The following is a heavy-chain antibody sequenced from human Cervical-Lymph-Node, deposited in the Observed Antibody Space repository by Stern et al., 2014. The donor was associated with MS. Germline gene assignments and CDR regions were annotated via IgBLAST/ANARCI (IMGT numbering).Heavy chain of an antibody. V-gene: IGHV5-51*01. CDR2: IFPGDSDT. Sequence: EVQLEESGAEVKQPGESLKISCKGSGYSFSANWIDWVRQMPGKGLEWMGIIFPGDSDTRYSPSFQGRVTIAANKSINTAYLQWSSLKASDTAMYYCARDYGDYAFDYWVQGTLVTVSS. J-gene: IGHJ4*02. D-gene: IGHD4-17*01. CDR1: GYSFSANW. CDR3: ARDYGDYAFDY.